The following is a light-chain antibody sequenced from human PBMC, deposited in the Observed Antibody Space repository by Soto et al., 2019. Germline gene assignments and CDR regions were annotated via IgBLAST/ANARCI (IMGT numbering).Light chain of an antibody. CDR1: QSVSSY. CDR2: DAS. J-gene: IGKJ1*01. V-gene: IGKV3-11*01. CDR3: QQYGSSLWT. Sequence: EIVLTQFPATLSLSPGERATLSCRASQSVSSYLAWYQQKPGQAPRLLIYDASNRATGIPARFSGSGSGTDFTLTISRLEPEDFAVYYCQQYGSSLWTFGQGTKVDIK.